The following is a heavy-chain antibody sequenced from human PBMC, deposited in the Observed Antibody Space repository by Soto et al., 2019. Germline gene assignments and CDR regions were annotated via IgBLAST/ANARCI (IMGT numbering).Heavy chain of an antibody. Sequence: GGSLRLSCAASGFTFSSYGMHWVRQAPGKGLEWVAVIWYDGSNKYYADSVKGRFTISRDNSKNTLYLQMNSLRAEDTAVYYCARDKLSGKSSLGYFDYWGQGTLVTVSS. CDR2: IWYDGSNK. CDR1: GFTFSSYG. CDR3: ARDKLSGKSSLGYFDY. J-gene: IGHJ4*02. D-gene: IGHD1-26*01. V-gene: IGHV3-33*01.